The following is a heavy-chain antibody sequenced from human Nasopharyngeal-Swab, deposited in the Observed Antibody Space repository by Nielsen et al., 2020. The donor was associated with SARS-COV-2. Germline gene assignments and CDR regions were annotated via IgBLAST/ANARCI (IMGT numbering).Heavy chain of an antibody. Sequence: GGSLRLSCAASGFTFDDYAVYWVRPVPGKGLEWVSGISGSGTTYYTDSVKGRFTISRDNSKNTLYLQMNSLRAEDTAVYYCAKGDTNGANDAFDIWGQGTMVTVSS. V-gene: IGHV3-23*01. CDR3: AKGDTNGANDAFDI. J-gene: IGHJ3*02. CDR2: ISGSGTT. CDR1: GFTFDDYA. D-gene: IGHD2-8*01.